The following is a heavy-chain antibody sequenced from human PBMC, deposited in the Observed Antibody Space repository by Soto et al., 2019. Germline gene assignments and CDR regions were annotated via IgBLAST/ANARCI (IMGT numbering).Heavy chain of an antibody. CDR3: AREKKHQSLGGRFGMDV. V-gene: IGHV3-21*01. J-gene: IGHJ6*02. CDR2: IGSSGGYI. D-gene: IGHD2-2*01. Sequence: LRLSCAVSGFIFSDFSMNWVRQAPGKGLEWVASIGSSGGYIFYADSVKGRFTISRDNAKKSLDLQINSLRAEDTAVYYCAREKKHQSLGGRFGMDVWGQGTTVTVSS. CDR1: GFIFSDFS.